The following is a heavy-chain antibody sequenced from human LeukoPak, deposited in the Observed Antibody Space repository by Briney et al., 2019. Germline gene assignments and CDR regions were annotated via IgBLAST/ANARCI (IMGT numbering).Heavy chain of an antibody. Sequence: GTSVKVSCKASGFTFSSSAMQWVRQARGQRLEWMGRINPNSGGTNYAQKFQGRVTMTRDTSISTAYMELSRLRSDDTAVYYCARVFSTQGYWGQGTLVTVSS. CDR2: INPNSGGT. J-gene: IGHJ4*02. CDR1: GFTFSSSA. V-gene: IGHV1-2*06. CDR3: ARVFSTQGY. D-gene: IGHD3-3*02.